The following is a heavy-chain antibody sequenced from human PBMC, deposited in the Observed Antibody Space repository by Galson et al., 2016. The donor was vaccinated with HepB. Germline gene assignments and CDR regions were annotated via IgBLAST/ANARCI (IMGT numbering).Heavy chain of an antibody. CDR1: GYSISGASYY. V-gene: IGHV4-39*01. CDR2: VFYTGTT. J-gene: IGHJ4*02. CDR3: VRHRSNWFGEGDF. D-gene: IGHD3-10*01. Sequence: SETLSLTCTVSGYSISGASYYWGWIRQTPGKGLEWIGSVFYTGTTYYNAPLRSRVAIFVGTSKNEFSLRLTSVTAADTAVYYCVRHRSNWFGEGDFWGQGTQVTVSS.